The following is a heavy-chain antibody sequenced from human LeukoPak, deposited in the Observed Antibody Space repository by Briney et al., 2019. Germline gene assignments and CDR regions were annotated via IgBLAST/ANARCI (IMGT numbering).Heavy chain of an antibody. J-gene: IGHJ6*03. D-gene: IGHD1-26*01. V-gene: IGHV4-34*01. CDR1: GGSFSGYY. CDR3: ARGRGGSYYYYYYMDV. CDR2: INHSGST. Sequence: SETLSLTCAVYGGSFSGYYWSWIRQPPGRGLEWIGEINHSGSTNYNPSLKSRVTISVDTSKNQFSLKLSSVTAADTAVYYCARGRGGSYYYYYYMDVWGKGTTVTVSS.